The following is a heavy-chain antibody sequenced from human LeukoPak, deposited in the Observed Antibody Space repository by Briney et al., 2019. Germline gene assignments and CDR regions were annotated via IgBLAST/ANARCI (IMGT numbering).Heavy chain of an antibody. CDR1: GFTFSSYS. D-gene: IGHD2-15*01. CDR2: ISSSSGYI. J-gene: IGHJ4*02. CDR3: ARVCSGGSCYGNFDY. Sequence: GGSLRLSCAASGFTFSSYSMNWVRQAPGKGLEWVSSISSSSGYIYYADSVKGRFTISRDNAKNSLYLQMNSLRAEDTAVYYCARVCSGGSCYGNFDYWGQGTLVTVSS. V-gene: IGHV3-21*01.